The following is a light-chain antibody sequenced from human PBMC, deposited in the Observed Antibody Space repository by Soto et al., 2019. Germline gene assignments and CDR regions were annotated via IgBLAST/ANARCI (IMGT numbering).Light chain of an antibody. CDR3: QQTYNTWRT. J-gene: IGKJ1*01. CDR1: QSITSL. Sequence: DIQMTQSPSSLTASAGDRVTITCRASQSITSLLNWYQQKPGKAPNLVIYGASNLQSGAPSRFSGRGSGTDFTSTISTPQPEAFAPYYCQQTYNTWRTFGQGTKVEIK. V-gene: IGKV1-39*01. CDR2: GAS.